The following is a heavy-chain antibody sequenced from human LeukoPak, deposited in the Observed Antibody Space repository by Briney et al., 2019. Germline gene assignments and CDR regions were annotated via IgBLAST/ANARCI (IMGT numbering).Heavy chain of an antibody. V-gene: IGHV1-69*05. Sequence: SVNVSCKASADSLNNYAFNWVRQARGQGRESMGRSIPLFGKVQGALEFQGRFTITTDESTSTAYMELSSLTSEDTAVYYCARGGRPLGYFSMDVWGKGTTVTVS. J-gene: IGHJ6*03. CDR1: ADSLNNYA. CDR2: SIPLFGKV. CDR3: ARGGRPLGYFSMDV.